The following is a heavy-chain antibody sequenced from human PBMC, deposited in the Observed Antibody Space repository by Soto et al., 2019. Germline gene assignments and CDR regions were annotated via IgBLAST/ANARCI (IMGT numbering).Heavy chain of an antibody. J-gene: IGHJ5*02. CDR2: IYYSGST. CDR3: ARQGEFCSGGSCYSGWFDP. Sequence: PSETLSLTCTVSGGSISSGGYYWSWIRQPPGKGLEWIGYIYYSGSTNYNPSLKSRVTISVDTSKNQFSLKLSSVTAADTAVYYCARQGEFCSGGSCYSGWFDPWGQGTLVTVSS. CDR1: GGSISSGGYY. D-gene: IGHD2-15*01. V-gene: IGHV4-61*08.